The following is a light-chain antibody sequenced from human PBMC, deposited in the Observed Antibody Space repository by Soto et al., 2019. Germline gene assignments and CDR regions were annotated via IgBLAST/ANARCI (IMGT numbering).Light chain of an antibody. V-gene: IGKV3-20*01. Sequence: DIVLTQSPGTLSLSPGERATLSCRASQTVSSNNLAGYQQKRGQAPRLLLYGASSRAAAIPDRFRGSGSGTDFTLIISSLAPEDFAVYYCQQYGSSPFTFGPGNAVDIK. CDR2: GAS. CDR1: QTVSSNN. CDR3: QQYGSSPFT. J-gene: IGKJ3*01.